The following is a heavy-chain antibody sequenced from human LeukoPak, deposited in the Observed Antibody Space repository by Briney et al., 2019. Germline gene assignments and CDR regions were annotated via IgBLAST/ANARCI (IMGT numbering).Heavy chain of an antibody. CDR2: IRTGGDPT. D-gene: IGHD4-17*01. Sequence: GSLRLFCGAPGIIFGKQPMDLVRQAPGKGLEWLSNIRTGGDPTYYADSVKGRFTISRDNARSSLFLQMNSLRAEDTAVYYCARDVDYAFDSWGQGALVTVSS. CDR1: GIIFGKQP. V-gene: IGHV3-48*01. J-gene: IGHJ4*02. CDR3: ARDVDYAFDS.